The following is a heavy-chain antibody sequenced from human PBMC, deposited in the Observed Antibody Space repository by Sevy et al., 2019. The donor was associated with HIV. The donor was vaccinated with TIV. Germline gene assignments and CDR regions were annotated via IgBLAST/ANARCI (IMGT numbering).Heavy chain of an antibody. V-gene: IGHV4-39*01. CDR2: IYYSGSP. CDR3: ARRDYYGYSDS. D-gene: IGHD3-3*01. CDR1: GGSISSSDYY. Sequence: SETLSLTCTVSGGSISSSDYYWGWIRQPPGKGLEWIGTIYYSGSPYYNSSLKSRVTIFIDTSNNQFSLRLSSVTAADTAVYYCARRDYYGYSDSWGQGTLVTVSS. J-gene: IGHJ4*02.